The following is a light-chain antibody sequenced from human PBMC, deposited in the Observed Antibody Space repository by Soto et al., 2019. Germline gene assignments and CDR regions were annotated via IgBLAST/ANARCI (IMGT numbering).Light chain of an antibody. J-gene: IGLJ1*01. CDR3: NSYASISTLYA. CDR2: EVS. Sequence: QSALTQPASVSGSPGQSITISCTGTNSDVGGYNYVSWYQQHPGKAPELMIYEVSHRPSGVSNRFSGSKSDNTASLTISGLQAEYDADYYCNSYASISTLYACGTGTKVTGL. CDR1: NSDVGGYNY. V-gene: IGLV2-14*01.